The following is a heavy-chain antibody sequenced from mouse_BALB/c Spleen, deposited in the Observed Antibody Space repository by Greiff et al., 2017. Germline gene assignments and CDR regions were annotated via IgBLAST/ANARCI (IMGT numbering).Heavy chain of an antibody. CDR3: ARGPSTMITTLFAY. CDR1: GFTFSSFG. Sequence: EVQLQESGGGLVQPGGSRKLSCAASGFTFSSFGMHWVRQAPEKGLEWVAYISSGSSTIYYADTVKGRFTISRDNPKNTLFLQMTSLRSEDTAMYYCARGPSTMITTLFAYWGQGTLVTVSA. D-gene: IGHD2-4*01. V-gene: IGHV5-17*02. CDR2: ISSGSSTI. J-gene: IGHJ3*01.